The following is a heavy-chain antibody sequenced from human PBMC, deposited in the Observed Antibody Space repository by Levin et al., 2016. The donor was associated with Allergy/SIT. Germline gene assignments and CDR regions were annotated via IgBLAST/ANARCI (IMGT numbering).Heavy chain of an antibody. CDR1: GFTFSGSA. V-gene: IGHV3-73*01. CDR2: IRSKANSYAT. Sequence: GGSLRLSCAASGFTFSGSAMHWVRQASGKGLEWVGRIRSKANSYATAYAASVKGRFTISRDDSKNTAYLQMNSLKTEDTAVYYCTRHVELIDGPWRRSGQYSSSWYSTRVLDYWGQGTLVTVSS. CDR3: TRHVELIDGPWRRSGQYSSSWYSTRVLDY. D-gene: IGHD6-13*01. J-gene: IGHJ4*02.